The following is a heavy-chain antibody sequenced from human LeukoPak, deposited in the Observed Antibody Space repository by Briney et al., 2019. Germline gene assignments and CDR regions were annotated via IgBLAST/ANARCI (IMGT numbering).Heavy chain of an antibody. CDR3: ARESLHSSGWYDY. J-gene: IGHJ4*02. CDR1: GGSFSGYY. D-gene: IGHD6-19*01. CDR2: INHSGST. Sequence: KSSETLSLTCAVYGGSFSGYYWSWIRQPPGKGLERIGEINHSGSTNYNPSLKSRVTISVDTSKNQFSLKLSSVTAADTAVYYCARESLHSSGWYDYWGQGTLVTVSS. V-gene: IGHV4-34*01.